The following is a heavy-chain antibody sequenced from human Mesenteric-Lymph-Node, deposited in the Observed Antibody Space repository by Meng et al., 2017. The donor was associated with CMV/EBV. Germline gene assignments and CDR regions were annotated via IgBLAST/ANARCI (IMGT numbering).Heavy chain of an antibody. CDR2: IYYSGST. J-gene: IGHJ4*02. Sequence: GSLRLSCTVSGGSISSYYWSWIRQPPGKGLEWIGYIYYSGSTNYNPSLKSRVTISVDTSKNQFSLKLSSVTAADTAVYYCARVDSWYYFDYWGQGTLVTVSS. CDR1: GGSISSYY. CDR3: ARVDSWYYFDY. V-gene: IGHV4-59*01. D-gene: IGHD6-13*01.